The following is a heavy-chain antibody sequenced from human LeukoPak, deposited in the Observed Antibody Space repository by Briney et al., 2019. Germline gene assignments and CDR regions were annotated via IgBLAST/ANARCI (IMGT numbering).Heavy chain of an antibody. D-gene: IGHD3-22*01. Sequence: QSGGSLRLSCAASGFTFSSYSMNWVRQAPGKGLEWVSYISSSSSTIYYADSVKGRFTISRDNAKNSLYLQMNSLRAEDTAVYYCARETYYYDSSGSPNPPVGYYYGMDVWGQGTTVTVSS. J-gene: IGHJ6*02. V-gene: IGHV3-48*01. CDR3: ARETYYYDSSGSPNPPVGYYYGMDV. CDR2: ISSSSSTI. CDR1: GFTFSSYS.